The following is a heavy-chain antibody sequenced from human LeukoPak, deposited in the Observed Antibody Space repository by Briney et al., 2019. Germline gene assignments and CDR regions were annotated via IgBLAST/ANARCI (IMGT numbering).Heavy chain of an antibody. D-gene: IGHD3-10*01. J-gene: IGHJ3*02. CDR2: ISSSSSTI. Sequence: GGPQTLFCAPSGYTQCHQHEVWLRQAPGKGLEWVSYISSSSSTIYYADSVKGRFTISRDNAKNSLYLQMNSLRDEDTAVYYCARDYMVRRWIAWSAFDIWGQGTMVTVSS. CDR1: GYTQCHQ. V-gene: IGHV3-48*02. CDR3: ARDYMVRRWIAWSAFDI.